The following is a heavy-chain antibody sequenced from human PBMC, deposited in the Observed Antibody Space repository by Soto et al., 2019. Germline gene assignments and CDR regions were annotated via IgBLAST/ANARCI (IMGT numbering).Heavy chain of an antibody. J-gene: IGHJ5*02. V-gene: IGHV1-8*01. Sequence: QVQLVQSGAEVKKPGASVKVSCKASGYTFTSYDINWVRQATGQGLEWMGWMNPNSGNTGYAQKFQGRVTMTRNTCISTAYMELSSRRSEDTAVYYCAIGPDSSGWYWFDPWGQGTLVTVAS. CDR2: MNPNSGNT. D-gene: IGHD6-19*01. CDR3: AIGPDSSGWYWFDP. CDR1: GYTFTSYD.